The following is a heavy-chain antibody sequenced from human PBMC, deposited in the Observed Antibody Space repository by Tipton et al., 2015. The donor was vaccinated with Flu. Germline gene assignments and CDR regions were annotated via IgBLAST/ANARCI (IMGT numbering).Heavy chain of an antibody. CDR1: GGSISSRSYY. Sequence: TLSLTCSVSGGSISSRSYYWGWIRQPAGKGLEWIGRIYTSGSTNYNPSPKSRVTMSVDASKTQFSLKLSSVTAADTAVYYCARRTDSGSFNWFDSWGHGTLVTVSS. D-gene: IGHD1-26*01. J-gene: IGHJ5*01. CDR2: IYTSGST. CDR3: ARRTDSGSFNWFDS. V-gene: IGHV4-61*02.